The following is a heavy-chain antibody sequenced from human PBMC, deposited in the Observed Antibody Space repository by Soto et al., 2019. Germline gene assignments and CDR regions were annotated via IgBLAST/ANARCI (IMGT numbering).Heavy chain of an antibody. CDR2: IIPILGIA. CDR3: ARGGAGYGMDV. V-gene: IGHV1-69*02. CDR1: GGTFSSYT. J-gene: IGHJ6*02. Sequence: QVQLVQSGAEVKKPGSSVKVSCKASGGTFSSYTISWVRQAPGQGLEWMGRIIPILGIANYAQKFQGRVTITADKSTSTAYMELSSLRSEDTAVYSCARGGAGYGMDVWGQGTTVTVSS.